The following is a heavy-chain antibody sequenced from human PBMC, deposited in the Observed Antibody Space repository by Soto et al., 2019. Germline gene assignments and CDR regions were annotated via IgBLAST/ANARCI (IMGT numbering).Heavy chain of an antibody. D-gene: IGHD3-16*01. Sequence: ASVKVSCKASGYTFTSYDINWVRQATGQGLEWMGWMNPNSGNTGYAQKFQGRVTMTRNTSISTAYMELSSLRSEDTAVYYCGREGGQFGGFIIFPPYYYKGMDVWPQGTRATVPS. J-gene: IGHJ6*02. CDR1: GYTFTSYD. V-gene: IGHV1-8*01. CDR2: MNPNSGNT. CDR3: GREGGQFGGFIIFPPYYYKGMDV.